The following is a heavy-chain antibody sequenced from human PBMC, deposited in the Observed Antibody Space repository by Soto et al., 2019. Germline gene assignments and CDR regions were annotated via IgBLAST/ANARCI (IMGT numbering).Heavy chain of an antibody. Sequence: ASVKVSCKASGYTFTSYYMHWVRQAPGQGLEWMGIINPSGGSTSYAQKFQGRVTMTRDTSTSTVYMELSSLRSEDTAVYYCARDRAFSIFGVVIERYYYYYYGMDVWGQGTTVTVSS. CDR1: GYTFTSYY. CDR2: INPSGGST. D-gene: IGHD3-3*01. CDR3: ARDRAFSIFGVVIERYYYYYYGMDV. V-gene: IGHV1-46*01. J-gene: IGHJ6*02.